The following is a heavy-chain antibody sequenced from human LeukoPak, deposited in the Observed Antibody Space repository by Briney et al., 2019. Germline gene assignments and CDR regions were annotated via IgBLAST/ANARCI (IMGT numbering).Heavy chain of an antibody. CDR3: ARDGVATSHYYYYYGMDV. J-gene: IGHJ6*02. CDR1: GYTFTSYA. D-gene: IGHD5-12*01. CDR2: INTNTGNP. V-gene: IGHV7-4-1*02. Sequence: ASVKVSCKASGYTFTSYAMIWVRQAPGQGLEWMGWINTNTGNPTYAQGFTGRFVFSLDTSVSTAYLQISSLKAEDTAVYYCARDGVATSHYYYYYGMDVWGQGTTVTVSS.